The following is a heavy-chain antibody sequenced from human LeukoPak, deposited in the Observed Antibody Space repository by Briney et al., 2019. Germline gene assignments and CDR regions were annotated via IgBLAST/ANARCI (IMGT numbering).Heavy chain of an antibody. Sequence: PSETLSLTCTVSGGSISSYYWSWVRQPAGKGLELIGRIHTSGSTNHNPSLKSRATMSVDTSKNQFSLNLSSVTAADTAVYYCARGWINLDYWGHGTLVTVSS. J-gene: IGHJ4*01. CDR2: IHTSGST. CDR1: GGSISSYY. D-gene: IGHD5-12*01. CDR3: ARGWINLDY. V-gene: IGHV4-4*07.